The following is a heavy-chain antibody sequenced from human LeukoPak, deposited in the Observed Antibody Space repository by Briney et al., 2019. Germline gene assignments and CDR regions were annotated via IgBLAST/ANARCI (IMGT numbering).Heavy chain of an antibody. V-gene: IGHV3-30*02. D-gene: IGHD2-2*01. CDR2: IRYDGSNK. Sequence: GGSLRLSCAASGFTFSSYGMHWVRQAPGRGLEWVAFIRYDGSNKYYADSVKGRFTISRDNSKNTLYLQMNSLRAEDTAVYYCAKWSVVPAAKTSYYYYYYMDVWGKGTTVTVSS. CDR1: GFTFSSYG. CDR3: AKWSVVPAAKTSYYYYYYMDV. J-gene: IGHJ6*03.